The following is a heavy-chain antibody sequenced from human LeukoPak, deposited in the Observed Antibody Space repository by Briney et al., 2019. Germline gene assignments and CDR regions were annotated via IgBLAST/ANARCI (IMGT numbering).Heavy chain of an antibody. J-gene: IGHJ4*02. Sequence: GGSLRLSCAASGFDFDGYGMHWVRQAPGKGLEWVAFIRYDGSDKYYADSVKGRFTISRDNSKNTLYLQMNSLRAEDTAVYYCAKDWSYSGWAYYFDYWGQGTLVTVSS. D-gene: IGHD5-12*01. CDR1: GFDFDGYG. V-gene: IGHV3-30*02. CDR3: AKDWSYSGWAYYFDY. CDR2: IRYDGSDK.